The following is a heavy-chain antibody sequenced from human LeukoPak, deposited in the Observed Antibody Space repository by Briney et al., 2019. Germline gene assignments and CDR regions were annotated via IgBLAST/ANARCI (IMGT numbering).Heavy chain of an antibody. V-gene: IGHV1-69*05. D-gene: IGHD3-10*01. J-gene: IGHJ4*02. CDR3: ARDNYYGSGSYGY. CDR2: IIPIFGTA. CDR1: GGTFSSYA. Sequence: SVKVSCKASGGTFSSYAISWVRQTPGQGLEWMGGIIPIFGTANYAQKFQGRVTITTDESTSTAYMELSSLRSEDTAVYYCARDNYYGSGSYGYWGQGTLVTVSS.